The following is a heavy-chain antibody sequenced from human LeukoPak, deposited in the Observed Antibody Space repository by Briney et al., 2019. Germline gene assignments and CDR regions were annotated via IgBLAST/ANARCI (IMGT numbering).Heavy chain of an antibody. CDR1: AFIFSGHW. V-gene: IGHV3-33*08. Sequence: GGSLRLSCEGSAFIFSGHWMNWVRQTPGKGLEWVAVMSYDGSKKYYTDSVKGRFTISRDNSQNTLYLQMNSLRAEDTAVYYCARDPLRDDYVWGNYRNGADYWGQGTLVTVSS. CDR2: MSYDGSKK. J-gene: IGHJ4*02. D-gene: IGHD3-16*02. CDR3: ARDPLRDDYVWGNYRNGADY.